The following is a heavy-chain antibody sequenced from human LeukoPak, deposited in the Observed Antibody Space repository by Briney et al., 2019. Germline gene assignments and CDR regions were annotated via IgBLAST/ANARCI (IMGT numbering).Heavy chain of an antibody. V-gene: IGHV3-23*01. CDR3: AKSMVQGVIKNHAFDI. J-gene: IGHJ3*02. Sequence: PGGSLRLSSAASGFTFSSYAMSWVRPAPGKGLEWVSAISGSGGSTSYADSVKGRFTISRDNTKNTLYLKMNSLRAEDTAVYYCAKSMVQGVIKNHAFDIWGQGTMVTVSS. CDR2: ISGSGGST. CDR1: GFTFSSYA. D-gene: IGHD3-10*01.